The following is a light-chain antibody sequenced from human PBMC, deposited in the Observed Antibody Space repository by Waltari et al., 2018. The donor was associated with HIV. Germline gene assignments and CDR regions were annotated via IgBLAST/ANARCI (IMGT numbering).Light chain of an antibody. CDR2: GAS. CDR1: QSVTSAY. CDR3: QQYGDSPRT. J-gene: IGKJ1*01. Sequence: EIVLTQSPGTLSLSPGESVTLSCRASQSVTSAYLAWYQQKPGQAPRLLFYGASSRATGIPDRFSASGSGTDFSLTITRLEPEDFAVYYCQQYGDSPRTFGQGTKVDVK. V-gene: IGKV3-20*01.